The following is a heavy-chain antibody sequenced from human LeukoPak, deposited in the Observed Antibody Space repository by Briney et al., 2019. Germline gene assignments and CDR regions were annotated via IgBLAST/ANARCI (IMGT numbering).Heavy chain of an antibody. J-gene: IGHJ4*02. CDR3: ARSVEDYSNYAPYYFDY. Sequence: SETLSLTCTVSGGSISSGGYYWSWIRQHPGEGLEWIGYIYYSGSTYYNPSLKSRVTISVDTSKNQFSLKLSSVTAADTAVYYCARSVEDYSNYAPYYFDYWGQGTLVTVSS. V-gene: IGHV4-31*03. D-gene: IGHD4-11*01. CDR1: GGSISSGGYY. CDR2: IYYSGST.